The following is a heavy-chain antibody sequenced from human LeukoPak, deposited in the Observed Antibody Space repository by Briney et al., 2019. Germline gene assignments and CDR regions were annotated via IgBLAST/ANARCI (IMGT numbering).Heavy chain of an antibody. CDR1: GFTVSSNY. D-gene: IGHD2-15*01. CDR3: ARIYCSGGSCYSDY. J-gene: IGHJ4*02. V-gene: IGHV3-53*04. CDR2: IYSGGST. Sequence: GGSLRLSCAASGFTVSSNYMSWVRQAPGKGLEWVSVIYSGGSTYYADSVKGRFTISRHNSKNTLYLQMNSLRAEDTAVYYCARIYCSGGSCYSDYWGQGTLVTVSS.